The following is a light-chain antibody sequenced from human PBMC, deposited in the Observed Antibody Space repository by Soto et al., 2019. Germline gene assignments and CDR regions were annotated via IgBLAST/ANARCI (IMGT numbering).Light chain of an antibody. J-gene: IGKJ2*01. Sequence: EIVMKQSPATLSVSPGERATLSCRASQSVSSNLAWYQQKPGQAPRLLIYGASTRATGIPARFSGSGSGTEFTLTISSLQSEDFAVYYCQQYNTWPYTFGQGTKLEIK. CDR1: QSVSSN. CDR3: QQYNTWPYT. CDR2: GAS. V-gene: IGKV3-15*01.